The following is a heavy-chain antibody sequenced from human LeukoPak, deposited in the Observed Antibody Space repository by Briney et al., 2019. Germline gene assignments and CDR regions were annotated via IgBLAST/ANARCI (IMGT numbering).Heavy chain of an antibody. CDR2: ISAGNSTI. V-gene: IGHV3-48*04. D-gene: IGHD3-22*01. J-gene: IGHJ4*02. CDR1: GFTFSSYT. CDR3: ARVSSSGYYYFDY. Sequence: GGSLRLSCAASGFTFSSYTMNWVRQAPGKGLEWVSGISAGNSTIYSADSVKGRFTISRDNAKNSLYLQMNSLRAEDTAVYYCARVSSSGYYYFDYWGQGTLVTVSS.